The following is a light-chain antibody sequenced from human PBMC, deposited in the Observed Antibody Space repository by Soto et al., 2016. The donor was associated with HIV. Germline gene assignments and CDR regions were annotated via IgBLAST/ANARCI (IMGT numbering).Light chain of an antibody. J-gene: IGLJ3*02. Sequence: SYVLTQPPSVSVAPGKTAKITCGGHNIGDRSVHWYQQRPGQAPILVVYDDDDRPSGIPERFSGSNSGNTATLTISRSKPEMRPTYHCQVWHSSTDHRVFGGGPRLTV. V-gene: IGLV3-21*03. CDR3: QVWHSSTDHRV. CDR2: DDD. CDR1: NIGDRS.